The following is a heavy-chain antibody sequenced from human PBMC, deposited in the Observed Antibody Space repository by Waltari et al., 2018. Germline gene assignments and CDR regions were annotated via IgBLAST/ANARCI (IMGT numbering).Heavy chain of an antibody. V-gene: IGHV3-21*01. Sequence: EVQLVESGGGLVKPGGSLRLSCAASGFTFSSYSMNWVRQAPGKGLGWVSSISSSSSYIYYADSVKGRFTISRDNAKNSLYLQMNSLRAEDTAVYYCARGIAATGYFDYWGQGTLVTVSS. CDR3: ARGIAATGYFDY. CDR1: GFTFSSYS. J-gene: IGHJ4*02. CDR2: ISSSSSYI. D-gene: IGHD6-6*01.